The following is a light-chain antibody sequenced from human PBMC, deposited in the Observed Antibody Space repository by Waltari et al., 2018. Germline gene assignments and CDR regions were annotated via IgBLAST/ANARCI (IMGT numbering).Light chain of an antibody. J-gene: IGKJ4*01. Sequence: DIQMTQSPSSLSASVGDSVTITCRASQGISNYLAWYHQKPGKVPKLLSYASSTLQSGVPSRFSCGGSGTDFTLTISSLQPEDVATYYCQKYNRAPLTFGGGTKVEIK. CDR2: ASS. V-gene: IGKV1-27*01. CDR3: QKYNRAPLT. CDR1: QGISNY.